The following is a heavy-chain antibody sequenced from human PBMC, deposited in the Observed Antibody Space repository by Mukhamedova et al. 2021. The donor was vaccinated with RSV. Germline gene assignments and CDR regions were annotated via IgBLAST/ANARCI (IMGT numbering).Heavy chain of an antibody. J-gene: IGHJ4*02. CDR3: ATGVRGYSYDN. D-gene: IGHD5-18*01. CDR2: VDPEDGET. Sequence: PGKGLEWMGLVDPEDGETIYAEKFQGRVTITADTSTDTAYMELSSLRSEDTAVYYCATGVRGYSYDNWGQGTLVT. V-gene: IGHV1-69-2*01.